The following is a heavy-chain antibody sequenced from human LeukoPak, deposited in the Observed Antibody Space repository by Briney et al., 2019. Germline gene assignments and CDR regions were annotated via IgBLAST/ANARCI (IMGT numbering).Heavy chain of an antibody. CDR1: GYTFTSYY. D-gene: IGHD2-15*01. CDR2: INPSGGST. CDR3: ARDFGHSSYCSGGSCYPEVDY. J-gene: IGHJ4*02. Sequence: ASVTVSCKASGYTFTSYYMHWVRRAPGQGLGWMGIINPSGGSTSYAQKFQGRVTMTRDTSTSTVYMELSSLRSEDTAVYYCARDFGHSSYCSGGSCYPEVDYWGQGTLVTVSS. V-gene: IGHV1-46*01.